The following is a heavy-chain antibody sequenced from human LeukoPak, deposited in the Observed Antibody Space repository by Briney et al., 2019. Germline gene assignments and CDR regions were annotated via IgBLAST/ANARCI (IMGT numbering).Heavy chain of an antibody. CDR2: IYYSGST. D-gene: IGHD6-13*01. J-gene: IGHJ4*02. CDR1: GGSVSSGSYY. V-gene: IGHV4-61*01. CDR3: ARATPIAPDY. Sequence: SETLSLTCTVSGGSVSSGSYYWSWLRQPPGTGLEWIGYIYYSGSTNYNPSLKSRVTISVDTSKNQFSLKLSSVTAADTAVYSCARATPIAPDYWGQGTLVTVSS.